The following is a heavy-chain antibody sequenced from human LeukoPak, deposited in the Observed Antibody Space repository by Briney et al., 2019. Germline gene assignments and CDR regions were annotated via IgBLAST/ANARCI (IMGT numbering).Heavy chain of an antibody. CDR3: VRGADYYQYYFDY. D-gene: IGHD3-9*01. J-gene: IGHJ4*02. V-gene: IGHV1-69*05. CDR2: VIPIYDAP. CDR1: GGTFSTFF. Sequence: SVKVSCKASGGTFSTFFISWVRQAPGQGLEWMGGVIPIYDAPNYARKFQGRVTMTTDESTNTAYMELNSLTSEDTAVYYCVRGADYYQYYFDYWGQGTLVTVSS.